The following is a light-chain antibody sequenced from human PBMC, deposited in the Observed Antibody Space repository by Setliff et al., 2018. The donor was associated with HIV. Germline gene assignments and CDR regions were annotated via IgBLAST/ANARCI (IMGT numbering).Light chain of an antibody. V-gene: IGLV2-11*01. CDR1: STDVGGYDY. CDR3: CSYAGSYSFAV. CDR2: DVI. J-gene: IGLJ3*02. Sequence: QSALAQPRSVSASPGQSVTISCTGSSTDVGGYDYVSWYQQHPGKAPKLLIYDVIKRPSGVPDRFSGSRSGNTASLTISGLQAEDDADYYCCSYAGSYSFAVVGGGTK.